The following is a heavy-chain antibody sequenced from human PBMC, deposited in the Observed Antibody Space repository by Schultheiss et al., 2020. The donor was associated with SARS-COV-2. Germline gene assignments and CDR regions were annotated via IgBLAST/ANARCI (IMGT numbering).Heavy chain of an antibody. Sequence: GGSLRLSCAASGFTFSGYWMSWVRQAPGNGLEWVANINQDGSEKNYVDSVRGRFTISRDNAKNSLYLHMSSLRVDDTAVYYCAKEAVSGLSVGENWFDPWGQGTLVTVSS. V-gene: IGHV3-7*01. CDR3: AKEAVSGLSVGENWFDP. CDR2: INQDGSEK. CDR1: GFTFSGYW. D-gene: IGHD6-19*01. J-gene: IGHJ5*02.